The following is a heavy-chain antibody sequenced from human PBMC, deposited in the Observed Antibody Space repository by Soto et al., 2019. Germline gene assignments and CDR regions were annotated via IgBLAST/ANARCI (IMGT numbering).Heavy chain of an antibody. Sequence: PXGSLRLSCSASGFTFSSYAMSWVRQAPGRGLEWVSAIGGSGGSTYYADSVKGRFTISRDNSKNTLYLQMNSLRAEDTAVYYCATASYYDSSGYYFLDYWGQGTLVTVS. V-gene: IGHV3-23*01. CDR1: GFTFSSYA. D-gene: IGHD3-22*01. J-gene: IGHJ4*02. CDR3: ATASYYDSSGYYFLDY. CDR2: IGGSGGST.